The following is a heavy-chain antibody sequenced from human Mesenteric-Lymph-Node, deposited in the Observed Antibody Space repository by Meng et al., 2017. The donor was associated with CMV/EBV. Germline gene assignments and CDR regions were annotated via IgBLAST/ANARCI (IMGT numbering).Heavy chain of an antibody. CDR1: GGSFSGYY. J-gene: IGHJ4*02. CDR2: INHSGST. Sequence: TGAVYGGSFSGYYWSWIRQPPGKGLEWIGEINHSGSTNYNPSLKSRVTISVDTSKNQFSLKLSSVTAADTAVYYCARVRSWSNYFDYWGQGTLVTVSS. V-gene: IGHV4-34*01. CDR3: ARVRSWSNYFDY. D-gene: IGHD6-13*01.